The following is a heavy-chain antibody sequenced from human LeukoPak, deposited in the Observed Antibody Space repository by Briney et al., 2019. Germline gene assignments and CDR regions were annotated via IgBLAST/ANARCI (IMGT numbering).Heavy chain of an antibody. Sequence: GGSLRLSCAASGLTFRNYAMSWVRQAPGKGLEWVSVICANDGNTYYADAVKGRFTISRDNSKDTLYLQMDSLRAEDTAVYYCAKGSGSRCYSPCDYWGQGALVTVSS. V-gene: IGHV3-23*01. D-gene: IGHD2-15*01. J-gene: IGHJ4*02. CDR3: AKGSGSRCYSPCDY. CDR2: ICANDGNT. CDR1: GLTFRNYA.